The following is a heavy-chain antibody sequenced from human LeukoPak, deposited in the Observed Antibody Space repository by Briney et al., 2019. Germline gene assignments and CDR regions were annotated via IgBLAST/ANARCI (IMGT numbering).Heavy chain of an antibody. J-gene: IGHJ4*02. D-gene: IGHD3-9*01. CDR2: INPNSGGA. CDR3: ANILTGYYDDY. Sequence: KXSXXXXGXTXTXXXMHWVRQAPGQGLEWMGWINPNSGGANYAQKFQGRVTMTRDTSISTAYMELSRLRSDDTAVYYCANILTGYYDDYWGQGTLVTVSS. CDR1: GXTXTXXX. V-gene: IGHV1-2*02.